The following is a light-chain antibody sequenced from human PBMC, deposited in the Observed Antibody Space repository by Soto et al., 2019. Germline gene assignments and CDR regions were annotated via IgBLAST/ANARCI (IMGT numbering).Light chain of an antibody. Sequence: SYRFSGSKSGNTASLTISGLQTEDEADYYCCSYADNNTYVFGSGTKVTVL. CDR3: CSYADNNTYV. J-gene: IGLJ1*01. V-gene: IGLV2-23*01.